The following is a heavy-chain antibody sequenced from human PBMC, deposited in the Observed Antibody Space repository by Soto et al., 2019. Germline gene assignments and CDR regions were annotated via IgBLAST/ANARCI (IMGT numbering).Heavy chain of an antibody. V-gene: IGHV1-69*13. J-gene: IGHJ4*02. D-gene: IGHD5-18*01. CDR2: IIPIFGTA. Sequence: SVKVSCKASGGTFSSYAISWVRQAPGQGLEWMGGIIPIFGTANYAQKFQGRVTITADESTSTAYMELSSLRSEDTAVYYCASQGSYGPSYFDYWGQGTLVTVSS. CDR1: GGTFSSYA. CDR3: ASQGSYGPSYFDY.